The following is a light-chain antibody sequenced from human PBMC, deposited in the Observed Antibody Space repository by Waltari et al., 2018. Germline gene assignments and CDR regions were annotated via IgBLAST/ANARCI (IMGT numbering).Light chain of an antibody. J-gene: IGKJ1*01. CDR3: QNHERLPAT. V-gene: IGKV3-20*01. Sequence: EVVLSQSPGTLSLSPGERATLSCRASQSVGQYIVWYQQRPAQAPRLLIYAASTRATGIPDRCSGSGSGTDFSLTISRLEPEDFAVYYCQNHERLPATFGQGTKVEI. CDR1: QSVGQY. CDR2: AAS.